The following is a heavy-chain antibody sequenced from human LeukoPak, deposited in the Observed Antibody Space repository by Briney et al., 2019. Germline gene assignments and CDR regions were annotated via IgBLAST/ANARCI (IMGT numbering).Heavy chain of an antibody. CDR2: ISWNSGTI. V-gene: IGHV3-9*01. D-gene: IGHD3-10*01. J-gene: IGHJ6*02. CDR1: GFTFDDYA. Sequence: GGSLRLSCAASGFTFDDYAMPWVRQAPGKGLEWVSGISWNSGTIGYADSVKGRFTISRDNAKNSLFLQMNSLRPEDTALYYCARDYGSGSYKSPSYHYYYYYGMDVWGQGTTVTVSS. CDR3: ARDYGSGSYKSPSYHYYYYYGMDV.